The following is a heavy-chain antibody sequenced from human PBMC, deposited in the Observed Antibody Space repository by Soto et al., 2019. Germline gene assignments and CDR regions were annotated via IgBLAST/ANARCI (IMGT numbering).Heavy chain of an antibody. D-gene: IGHD2-2*01. CDR1: GLTFSRYA. J-gene: IGHJ6*02. Sequence: EVQLLESGGGLIQPGGSLGLSCAASGLTFSRYAMNWVRQAPGKGLEWVSVISGSGGTRYYADSVKGRFTISRDNSKGILYLQMNSLRADDTAVYYCAKDPYPVVVVPAANGMDVWGQGTTVTVSS. V-gene: IGHV3-23*01. CDR3: AKDPYPVVVVPAANGMDV. CDR2: ISGSGGTR.